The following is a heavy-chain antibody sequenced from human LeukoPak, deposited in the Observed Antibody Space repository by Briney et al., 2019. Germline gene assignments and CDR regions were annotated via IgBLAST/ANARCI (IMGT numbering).Heavy chain of an antibody. Sequence: ASVKVSCKASGYTFTSYAMHWVRQAPGQRREWMGWINAGNGNTKYSQKFQGRVTITRDTSASTAYMELSSLRSEDTAVYYCARSNSPLITMVRGGLARVDRPPNRAQYGMDVWGQGTTVTVSS. CDR2: INAGNGNT. V-gene: IGHV1-3*01. CDR1: GYTFTSYA. D-gene: IGHD3-10*01. CDR3: ARSNSPLITMVRGGLARVDRPPNRAQYGMDV. J-gene: IGHJ6*02.